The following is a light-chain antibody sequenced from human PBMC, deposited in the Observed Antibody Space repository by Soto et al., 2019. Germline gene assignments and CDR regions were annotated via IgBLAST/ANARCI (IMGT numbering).Light chain of an antibody. Sequence: DIQMTQSPSTLSGSVGDRVTITCRASQTISSWLAWYQQKPGKAPKLLIYKASTLKSGVPSRFSGSGSGTEFTLTISSLQPDDCATYYCQQYNNSFGQGTKVDI. CDR3: QQYNNS. J-gene: IGKJ2*01. V-gene: IGKV1-5*03. CDR1: QTISSW. CDR2: KAS.